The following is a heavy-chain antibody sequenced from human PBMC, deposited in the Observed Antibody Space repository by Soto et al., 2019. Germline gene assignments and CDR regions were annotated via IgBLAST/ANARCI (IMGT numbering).Heavy chain of an antibody. CDR3: AKCLQTDMVTGSFDY. V-gene: IGHV3-23*01. CDR1: GFTFSSYA. Sequence: GGSLRLSCAASGFTFSSYAMNWVRQAPGKGLEWVSAISGSGGGTYYADSVEGRFTISRDNSKNTLYLQMNNLRAEDTAVYYCAKCLQTDMVTGSFDYWGQGTLVTVS. D-gene: IGHD5-18*01. CDR2: ISGSGGGT. J-gene: IGHJ4*02.